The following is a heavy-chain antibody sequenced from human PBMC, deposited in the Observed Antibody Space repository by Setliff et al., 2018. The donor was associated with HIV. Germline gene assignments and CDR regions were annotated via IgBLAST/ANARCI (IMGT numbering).Heavy chain of an antibody. D-gene: IGHD2-15*01. J-gene: IGHJ5*02. Sequence: ASVKVSCKASGYTFTSYYIHWVRQAPGQGLEWMGVIHPSGGSTSYAQSFQDRVTMTRDTSTNTVYMELSSLRSEDTAVYYCARVRYWSGGSCYGGEYWFDPWGQGTLVTVSS. CDR2: IHPSGGST. CDR3: ARVRYWSGGSCYGGEYWFDP. V-gene: IGHV1-46*01. CDR1: GYTFTSYY.